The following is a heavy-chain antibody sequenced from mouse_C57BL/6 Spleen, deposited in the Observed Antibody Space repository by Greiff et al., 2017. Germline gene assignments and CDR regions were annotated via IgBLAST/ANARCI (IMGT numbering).Heavy chain of an antibody. J-gene: IGHJ2*01. D-gene: IGHD1-1*01. CDR1: GYTFTSYW. CDR3: ARARTTGTGYFDY. CDR2: INPSSGYT. Sequence: QVHVKQSGAELVKPGASVKLSCKASGYTFTSYWMHWVKQRPGQGLEWIGYINPSSGYTKYNQKFKDKATLTADKSSSTAYMQLSSLTSEDSAVYYCARARTTGTGYFDYWGQGTTLTVSS. V-gene: IGHV1-7*01.